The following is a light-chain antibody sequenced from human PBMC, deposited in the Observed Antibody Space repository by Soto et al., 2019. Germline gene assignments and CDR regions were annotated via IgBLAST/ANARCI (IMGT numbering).Light chain of an antibody. CDR3: AAWDDSQNEGV. CDR2: SNN. CDR1: SSNLGTNT. Sequence: QSVLTQPPSVSGTPGQRVTISCSGSSSNLGTNTVNWYQQLPGTAPKVLIYSNNQPPSGVPGRFSGSKSGTSASLAISELPSEDEADYYCAAWDDSQNEGVVGGGTEVTV. J-gene: IGLJ2*01. V-gene: IGLV1-44*01.